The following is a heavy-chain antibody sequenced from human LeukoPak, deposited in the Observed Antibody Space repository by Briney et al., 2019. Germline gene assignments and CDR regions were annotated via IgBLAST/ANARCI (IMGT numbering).Heavy chain of an antibody. CDR2: ISSNGGST. V-gene: IGHV3-64*04. CDR3: ARDQGGHYGSGSLFNY. D-gene: IGHD3-10*01. J-gene: IGHJ4*02. Sequence: PGGSLRLSCSASGFTFSSYAMHWVRQAPGKGLEYVSAISSNGGSTYYADSVKGRFTISRDNSKNTLYLQMNSLRAGDTAVYYCARDQGGHYGSGSLFNYWGQGTLVTVSS. CDR1: GFTFSSYA.